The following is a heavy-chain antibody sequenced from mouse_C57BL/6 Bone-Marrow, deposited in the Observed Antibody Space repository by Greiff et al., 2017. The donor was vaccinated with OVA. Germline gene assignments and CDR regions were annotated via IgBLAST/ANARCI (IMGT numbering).Heavy chain of an antibody. CDR1: GFSLTSYG. CDR2: IWSGGST. V-gene: IGHV2-2*01. J-gene: IGHJ3*01. CDR3: ARNYNSNYPFAY. D-gene: IGHD2-5*01. Sequence: QVQLKESGPGLVQPSQSLSITCTVSGFSLTSYGVHWVRQSPGKGLEWLGVIWSGGSTDYNAAFISRLSISKDNSKSQVFFKMNSLQADDTAIYYCARNYNSNYPFAYWGQGILVTVSA.